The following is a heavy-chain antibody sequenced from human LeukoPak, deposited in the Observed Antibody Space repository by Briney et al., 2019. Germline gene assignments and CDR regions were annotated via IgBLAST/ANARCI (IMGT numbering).Heavy chain of an antibody. D-gene: IGHD3-22*01. J-gene: IGHJ4*02. Sequence: SETLSLTCTVSGGSISSYYWSWIRQPPGKGLEWIGSIYYSGSTYYNPSLKSRVTISVDTSKNQFSLKLSSVTAADTAVYYCARVTGYMIEDYFDSWGQGTLVTVSS. CDR2: IYYSGST. CDR1: GGSISSYY. V-gene: IGHV4-39*07. CDR3: ARVTGYMIEDYFDS.